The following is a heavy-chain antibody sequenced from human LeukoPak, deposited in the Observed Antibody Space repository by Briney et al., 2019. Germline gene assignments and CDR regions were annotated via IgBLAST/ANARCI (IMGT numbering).Heavy chain of an antibody. Sequence: NPSETLSLTCTVSGGSISSGSYYWSWIRQPAGKGLEWIGRIYTSGSTNYNPSLKSRATISVDTSKNQFSLKLSSVTAADTAVYYCAASYSSGYYYYWGQGTLATVSS. CDR1: GGSISSGSYY. CDR3: AASYSSGYYYY. V-gene: IGHV4-61*02. CDR2: IYTSGST. D-gene: IGHD3-22*01. J-gene: IGHJ4*02.